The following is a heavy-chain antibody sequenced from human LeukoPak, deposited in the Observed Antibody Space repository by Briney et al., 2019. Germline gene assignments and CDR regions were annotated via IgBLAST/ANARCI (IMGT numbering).Heavy chain of an antibody. CDR3: VKDSNYDFWSGYYKGFDN. Sequence: GGSLRLSCAASGFTSGFTFDDYGMNWVRQVPGKGLEWVSGISRDGGRTGYADSVQGRFTISRDNSRNSLHLQMNSLRVEDTAFYYCVKDSNYDFWSGYYKGFDNWGQGTLVTASS. CDR1: GFTFDDYG. V-gene: IGHV3-20*04. J-gene: IGHJ4*02. CDR2: ISRDGGRT. D-gene: IGHD3-3*01.